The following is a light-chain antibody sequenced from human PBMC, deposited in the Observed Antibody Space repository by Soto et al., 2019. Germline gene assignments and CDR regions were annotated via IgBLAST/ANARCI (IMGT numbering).Light chain of an antibody. CDR3: QQTYSTPWT. CDR1: QSTSNY. CDR2: FVS. J-gene: IGKJ1*01. Sequence: DIQMTRSPSSLSASVGDRVTIACRASQSTSNYLSWYQKKPGKAPKLLIYFVSKLQGGVPSRFSGSGSGTDFTLTISSLQPEDFATYYCQQTYSTPWTFGQGTKVEIK. V-gene: IGKV1-39*01.